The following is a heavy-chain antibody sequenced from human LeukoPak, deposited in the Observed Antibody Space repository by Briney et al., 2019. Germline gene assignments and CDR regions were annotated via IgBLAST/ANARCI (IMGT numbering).Heavy chain of an antibody. CDR2: IYYTGGET. V-gene: IGHV4-59*08. CDR1: GDSINSYY. J-gene: IGHJ3*02. CDR3: ARQSGGTAAFDI. D-gene: IGHD1-14*01. Sequence: SETLSLTCTVSGDSINSYYWSSIRQPPGKGLEWIGYIYYTGGETNYNPSLKSRLTISVDTSKNQFSLMLTSVTAADTAVYYCARQSGGTAAFDIWAQGTMVTVSS.